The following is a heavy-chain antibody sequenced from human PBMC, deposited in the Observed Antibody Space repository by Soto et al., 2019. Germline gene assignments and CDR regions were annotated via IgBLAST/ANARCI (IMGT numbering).Heavy chain of an antibody. V-gene: IGHV1-46*01. CDR2: INPNSGST. Sequence: GASVKVSCKASGYSVTSYYMHWVRQAPGQGLEWMGIINPNSGSTTYAQKFQGRVTMTRDTSTSTVYMELTSLTSGDTAVYYCARAGIAYCSSTTCYLYYYVMDVWGQGTMVTVLL. J-gene: IGHJ6*02. CDR1: GYSVTSYY. CDR3: ARAGIAYCSSTTCYLYYYVMDV. D-gene: IGHD2-2*01.